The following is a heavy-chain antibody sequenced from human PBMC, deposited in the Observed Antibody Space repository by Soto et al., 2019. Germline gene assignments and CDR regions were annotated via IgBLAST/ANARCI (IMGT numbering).Heavy chain of an antibody. V-gene: IGHV1-3*01. CDR2: INAGNGNT. Sequence: QVQLVQSGAEVKKPGASVKVSCKASGYTFTSYAMHWVRQAPGQRLEWMGWINAGNGNTKYSQNFKGRGTITRDTSARTAHVDLSSLRSEDTAVYYCARELHGYKPFGFDCWGQGTLVTVSS. J-gene: IGHJ4*02. D-gene: IGHD5-12*01. CDR3: ARELHGYKPFGFDC. CDR1: GYTFTSYA.